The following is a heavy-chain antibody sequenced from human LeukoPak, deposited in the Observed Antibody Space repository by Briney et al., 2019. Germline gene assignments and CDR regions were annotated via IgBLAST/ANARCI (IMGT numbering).Heavy chain of an antibody. CDR3: ARAPAAAGSDY. V-gene: IGHV3-48*04. J-gene: IGHJ4*02. CDR2: ISSSGSTI. D-gene: IGHD6-13*01. CDR1: GFTISSYS. Sequence: GGSLRLSCAASGFTISSYSMNWVRQAPGKGLEWVSYISSSGSTIYYADSVKGRFTISRDNAKNSLYLQMNSLRAEHTAVYYCARAPAAAGSDYWGQGTLVTVSS.